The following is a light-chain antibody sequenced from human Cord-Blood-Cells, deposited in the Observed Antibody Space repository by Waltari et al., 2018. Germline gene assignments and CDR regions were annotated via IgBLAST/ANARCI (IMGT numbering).Light chain of an antibody. J-gene: IGKJ5*01. V-gene: IGKV3-11*01. CDR3: QQRSNWPPIT. CDR2: DAS. Sequence: EIVLTQSQATLSLSPGARATLSCRASQSVSSYLAWYQQKPGQAPRLLIYDASNRATGIPARFSGSGSGTDFTLTISSLEPEDFAVYYCQQRSNWPPITFGQGTRLEIK. CDR1: QSVSSY.